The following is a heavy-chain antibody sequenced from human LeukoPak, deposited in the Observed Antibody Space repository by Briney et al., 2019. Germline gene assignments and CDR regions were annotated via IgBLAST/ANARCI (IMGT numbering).Heavy chain of an antibody. CDR3: AKGYSGSYSYMDV. V-gene: IGHV3-43D*03. D-gene: IGHD1-26*01. Sequence: PGGSLRLSCAASGFTSDDYAMHWVRQAPGKGLEWVSLISWDGGSTYYADSVKGRFTISRDNSKNSLYLQMNSLRAEDTALYYCAKGYSGSYSYMDVWGKGTTVTVSS. J-gene: IGHJ6*03. CDR1: GFTSDDYA. CDR2: ISWDGGST.